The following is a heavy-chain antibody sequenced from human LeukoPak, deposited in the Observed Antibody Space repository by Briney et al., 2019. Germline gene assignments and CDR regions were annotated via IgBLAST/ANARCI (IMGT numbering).Heavy chain of an antibody. CDR2: IYHSGST. D-gene: IGHD1-20*01. V-gene: IGHV4-38-2*02. J-gene: IGHJ4*02. CDR1: GYSISSGYY. Sequence: SETLSLTCTVSGYSISSGYYWGWIRQPPGKGLEWIGSIYHSGSTYYNPSLKSRVTISVDTSKNQFSLKLSSVTAADTAVYYCASGAEMGDNWRDPGRDYWGQGTLVTVPS. CDR3: ASGAEMGDNWRDPGRDY.